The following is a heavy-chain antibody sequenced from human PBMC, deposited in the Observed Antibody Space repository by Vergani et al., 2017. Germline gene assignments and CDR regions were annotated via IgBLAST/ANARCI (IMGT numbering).Heavy chain of an antibody. D-gene: IGHD4-11*01. CDR2: INTNTGNP. V-gene: IGHV7-4-1*02. Sequence: QVQLVQSGSELKKPGASVKVSCKASGYTFTTYAMNWVRQAPGQGLEWMGWINTNTGNPTYAQGFTGLFVFSLDNSVSTAYLQINSLKAEDTAVYYCAMVYSNSEVGNWFDPWSQGTLVTVSS. CDR1: GYTFTTYA. J-gene: IGHJ5*02. CDR3: AMVYSNSEVGNWFDP.